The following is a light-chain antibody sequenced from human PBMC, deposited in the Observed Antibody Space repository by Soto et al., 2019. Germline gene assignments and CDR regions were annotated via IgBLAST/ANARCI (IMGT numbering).Light chain of an antibody. CDR3: QQYGSPPYT. CDR2: GAS. J-gene: IGKJ2*01. Sequence: EIVLTQSPGTLSLSPGERATLSCRASQSVSSSYLAWYQQKPGQAPRLLIYGASNRATGIPDRFSGSGSGTDFTLTISRLEPEDFAVYYCQQYGSPPYTFGQGTNLEIK. CDR1: QSVSSSY. V-gene: IGKV3-20*01.